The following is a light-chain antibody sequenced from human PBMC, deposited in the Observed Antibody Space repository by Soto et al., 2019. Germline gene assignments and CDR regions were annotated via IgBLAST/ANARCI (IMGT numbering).Light chain of an antibody. Sequence: DIQMTQFPSTLSASVGDQVTITCRASQNIQSLLAWYQQKPGKAPKLLIYLASRLEGGVPSRFSGSGSGTEFTLTINSLQPDDFAIYFCQQYNSHSYYSFGQGTKLEVK. J-gene: IGKJ2*03. CDR3: QQYNSHSYYS. CDR1: QNIQSL. CDR2: LAS. V-gene: IGKV1-5*03.